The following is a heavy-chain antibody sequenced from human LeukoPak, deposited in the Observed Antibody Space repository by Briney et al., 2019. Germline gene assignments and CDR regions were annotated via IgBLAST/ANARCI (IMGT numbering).Heavy chain of an antibody. CDR3: AREYCGGDCYSGYFDY. J-gene: IGHJ4*02. D-gene: IGHD2-21*02. CDR1: GYTFTSYG. Sequence: ASVKVSCKASGYTFTSYGISWVRQAPGQGLEWMGWISAYNGNTNYAQKLQGRVTMTTDTSTSTAYTELSSLRSEDTAVYYCAREYCGGDCYSGYFDYWGQGTLVTVSS. V-gene: IGHV1-18*01. CDR2: ISAYNGNT.